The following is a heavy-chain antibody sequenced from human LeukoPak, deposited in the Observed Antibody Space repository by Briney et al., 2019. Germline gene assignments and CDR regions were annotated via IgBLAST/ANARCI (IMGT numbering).Heavy chain of an antibody. CDR2: IIGSSSTS. J-gene: IGHJ6*04. CDR1: GFTFSSYS. Sequence: GGSLRLSCAASGFTFSSYSMNWVRQAPGKGLEWVSYIIGSSSTSYYADSVKCRFTISRNNAKNSLYLQMNSLRAEDTAVYYCAREGHYYDSTGYMDVWGKGTTVTVSS. D-gene: IGHD3-22*01. CDR3: AREGHYYDSTGYMDV. V-gene: IGHV3-48*04.